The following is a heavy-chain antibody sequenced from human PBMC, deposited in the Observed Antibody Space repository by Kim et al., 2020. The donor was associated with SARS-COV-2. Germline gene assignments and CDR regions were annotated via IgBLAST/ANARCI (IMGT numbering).Heavy chain of an antibody. CDR3: ARGSWGEPLFDY. D-gene: IGHD1-26*01. V-gene: IGHV1-18*01. J-gene: IGHJ4*02. CDR2: VSGDKGDT. CDR1: GYTFTRHG. Sequence: ASVKVSCKAFGYTFTRHGISWVRRAPGQGLEWMGWVSGDKGDTNCAEKIQGRVTLTRDTSTNTAYMELRSLRSDDTALYYCARGSWGEPLFDYWGQGTL.